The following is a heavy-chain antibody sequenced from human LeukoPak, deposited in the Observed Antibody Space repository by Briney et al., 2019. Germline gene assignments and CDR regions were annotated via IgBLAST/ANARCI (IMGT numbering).Heavy chain of an antibody. Sequence: ASVKVSCKASGYAFTSYGISWVRQAPGQGLEWMGWISAYNGNTNYAQKLQGRVTMTTDTSTSTAYMELRSLRSDDTAVYYCARDSSIDYDILTGYYSRGGWFDPWGQGTLVTVSS. V-gene: IGHV1-18*01. CDR2: ISAYNGNT. D-gene: IGHD3-9*01. CDR3: ARDSSIDYDILTGYYSRGGWFDP. J-gene: IGHJ5*02. CDR1: GYAFTSYG.